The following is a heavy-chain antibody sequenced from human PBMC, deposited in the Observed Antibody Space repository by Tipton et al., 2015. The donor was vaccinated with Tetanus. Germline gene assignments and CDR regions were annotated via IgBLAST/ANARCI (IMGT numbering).Heavy chain of an antibody. Sequence: TLSLTCSVSGGSISDKKYYWGWIRQPPGKGLEWIASVYFEGSTYYSPSLKSRVIIAVDTAQNLSSLRLTSVTAADTAVYFCSRQEPPRRFFYDSSGSSAWGQGTLVTVSS. CDR3: SRQEPPRRFFYDSSGSSA. D-gene: IGHD3-22*01. CDR2: VYFEGST. J-gene: IGHJ5*02. CDR1: GGSISDKKYY. V-gene: IGHV4-39*01.